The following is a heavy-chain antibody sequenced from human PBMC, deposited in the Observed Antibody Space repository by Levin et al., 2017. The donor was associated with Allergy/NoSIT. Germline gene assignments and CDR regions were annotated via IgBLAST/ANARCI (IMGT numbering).Heavy chain of an antibody. CDR3: ARGRISSGRRDAFDI. CDR2: IIHSGSA. J-gene: IGHJ3*02. Sequence: SQTLSLTCAVYGGSFSGYYWSWIRQPPGKGLEWIGEIIHSGSANYNPSLKSRVTVLVDTSKNQFSLKLSSVTAADTAVYYCARGRISSGRRDAFDIWGQGTMVTVSS. V-gene: IGHV4-34*01. D-gene: IGHD6-19*01. CDR1: GGSFSGYY.